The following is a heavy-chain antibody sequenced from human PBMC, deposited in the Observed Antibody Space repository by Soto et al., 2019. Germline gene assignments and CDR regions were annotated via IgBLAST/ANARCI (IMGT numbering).Heavy chain of an antibody. Sequence: QITLKESGHTLVKPTQPLTLTCTFSGFSLNTRAVGVGWIRQAPGKALEWLALINWNDDERYSPALKDRLTITKDNSNNHVVLTMTNIGPVYTATYYCAHRHDLGGFDIWGQGKAVTVSA. CDR2: INWNDDE. CDR3: AHRHDLGGFDI. CDR1: GFSLNTRAVG. D-gene: IGHD2-15*01. V-gene: IGHV2-5*01. J-gene: IGHJ3*02.